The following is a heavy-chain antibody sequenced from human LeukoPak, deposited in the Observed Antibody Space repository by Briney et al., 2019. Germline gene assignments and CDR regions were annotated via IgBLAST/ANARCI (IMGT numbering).Heavy chain of an antibody. CDR3: ARDLMRYYDSSGYSGIQH. J-gene: IGHJ1*01. D-gene: IGHD3-22*01. CDR2: INPSGGST. V-gene: IGHV1-46*01. Sequence: GASVKVSCKTSGYSFTSYYIHWVRQAPGQGLEWMGVINPSGGSTSYTQKFRGRVTMTRDTSTSTVYMELSSLTSEDTAMHYCARDLMRYYDSSGYSGIQHWGQGTLVTVSS. CDR1: GYSFTSYY.